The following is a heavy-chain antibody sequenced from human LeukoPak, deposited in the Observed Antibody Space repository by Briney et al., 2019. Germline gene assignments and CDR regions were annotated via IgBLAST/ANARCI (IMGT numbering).Heavy chain of an antibody. D-gene: IGHD3-10*01. CDR3: ARGLYYYGSGSYYNTPDAFVI. CDR2: INHSGST. Sequence: SETLSLTCAVYGGSFSGYYWSWIRQPPGKGLEWIGEINHSGSTNYNPSLKSRVTISVDTSKNQFSLKLSSVTAADTAVYYCARGLYYYGSGSYYNTPDAFVIWGQGTMVTVSS. CDR1: GGSFSGYY. V-gene: IGHV4-34*01. J-gene: IGHJ3*02.